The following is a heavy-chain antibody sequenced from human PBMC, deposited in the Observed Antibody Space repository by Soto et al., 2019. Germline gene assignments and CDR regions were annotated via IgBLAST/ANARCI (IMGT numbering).Heavy chain of an antibody. CDR3: ARDIYSYGSVGTPDI. V-gene: IGHV3-30-3*01. D-gene: IGHD5-18*01. Sequence: PGGSLRLSCVASGFSFCSQAMHWVRQAPGKGLEWVAAISNDGNRQLYADSVKDRFTISRDNSRNTLDLQMNNLRTEDTGVYFCARDIYSYGSVGTPDIWGQGALVTVSS. J-gene: IGHJ4*02. CDR1: GFSFCSQA. CDR2: ISNDGNRQ.